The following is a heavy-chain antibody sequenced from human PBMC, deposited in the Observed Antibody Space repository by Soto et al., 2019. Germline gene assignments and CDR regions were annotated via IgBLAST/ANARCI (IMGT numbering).Heavy chain of an antibody. Sequence: ASVKVSCKASGYTFTGYYMHWVRQAPGQGLEWMGWINPNSGGTNYAQKFQGRVTMTRDTSISTAYMELSRLRSDDTAVYYCARSNYYDSSGYSLYYYYGMDVWGRGTTVTVSS. CDR3: ARSNYYDSSGYSLYYYYGMDV. D-gene: IGHD3-22*01. V-gene: IGHV1-2*02. J-gene: IGHJ6*02. CDR1: GYTFTGYY. CDR2: INPNSGGT.